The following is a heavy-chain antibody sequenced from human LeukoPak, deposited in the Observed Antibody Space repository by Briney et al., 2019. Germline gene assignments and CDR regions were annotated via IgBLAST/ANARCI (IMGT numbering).Heavy chain of an antibody. Sequence: GGSLRLSCAASGLTFSSYSMLWVRQAPGKGVEWVAVISYEGSNKYYADSVEGRFTISRDNSKNTLYLQMNSLRAEDTAVYYCARVGGSGSFDSWGQGTLVSVSS. CDR3: ARVGGSGSFDS. J-gene: IGHJ4*02. CDR1: GLTFSSYS. CDR2: ISYEGSNK. D-gene: IGHD6-19*01. V-gene: IGHV3-30*04.